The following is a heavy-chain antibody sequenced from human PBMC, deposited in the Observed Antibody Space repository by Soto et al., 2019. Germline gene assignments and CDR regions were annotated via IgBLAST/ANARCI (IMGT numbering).Heavy chain of an antibody. D-gene: IGHD2-15*01. CDR3: ARLCSGGRCDYGMDV. V-gene: IGHV4-59*01. Sequence: QVQLQESGPGLVKPSETLSLTCTVSGGSISSYYWSWIRQPPGKGLEWIGYIYYSGSTNYNPSLKSRVTMTVDTSKNQFSLKLSSVTGADTGVYYCARLCSGGRCDYGMDVWGHGTTVTVSS. J-gene: IGHJ6*02. CDR1: GGSISSYY. CDR2: IYYSGST.